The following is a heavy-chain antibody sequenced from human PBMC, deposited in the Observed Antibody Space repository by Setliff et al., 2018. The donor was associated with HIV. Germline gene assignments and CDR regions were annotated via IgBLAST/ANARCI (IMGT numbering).Heavy chain of an antibody. D-gene: IGHD4-17*01. CDR2: IYYSGST. CDR3: ARSPRLRGGHNWFDP. Sequence: SETLSLTCTVSGGSISSGGYYWSWIRQHPGKGLEWIGYIYYSGSTYYNPSLKSRVTISEDTSKHQFSLKLTSVTAADTAVYYCARSPRLRGGHNWFDPWGQGTLVTVSS. CDR1: GGSISSGGYY. J-gene: IGHJ5*02. V-gene: IGHV4-31*03.